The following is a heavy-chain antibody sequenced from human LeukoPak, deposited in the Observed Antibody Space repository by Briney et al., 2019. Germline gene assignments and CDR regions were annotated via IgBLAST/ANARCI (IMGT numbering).Heavy chain of an antibody. V-gene: IGHV3-23*01. Sequence: GGSLRLSCAASGFTFSSYAMSWVRQAPGKGLEWVSAISGSGGSTYYADSVKGRFTISRDNSENTLYLQMNSLRAEDTAVYYCANDIVVVPAAKTFDYWGQGTLVTVSS. J-gene: IGHJ4*02. CDR1: GFTFSSYA. CDR3: ANDIVVVPAAKTFDY. CDR2: ISGSGGST. D-gene: IGHD2-2*01.